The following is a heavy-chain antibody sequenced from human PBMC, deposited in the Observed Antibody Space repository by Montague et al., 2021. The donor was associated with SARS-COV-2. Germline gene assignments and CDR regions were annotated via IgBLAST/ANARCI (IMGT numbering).Heavy chain of an antibody. J-gene: IGHJ6*02. CDR1: GGYISSGSYY. V-gene: IGHV4-61*02. CDR3: ARERSADYYDGSGYHSYKYGMDV. D-gene: IGHD3-22*01. CDR2: IYTSGSS. Sequence: TLSLTCTVSGGYISSGSYYWSWIRQPAGKGLEWIGRIYTSGSSNYNPSLKSRVTISVDTSKNQFSLKVSSVTAADTAVYYCARERSADYYDGSGYHSYKYGMDVWGQGTTVTVSS.